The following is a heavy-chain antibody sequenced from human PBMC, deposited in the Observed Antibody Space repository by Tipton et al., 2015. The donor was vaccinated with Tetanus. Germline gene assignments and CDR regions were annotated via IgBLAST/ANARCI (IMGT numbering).Heavy chain of an antibody. V-gene: IGHV4-39*02. Sequence: TLSLTCTVSRGSINSGTFYWGWIRQPPGKGLEWIASIYFKGDTYYNPSLKSRVTIDVDTSQNLFSVSLTSVTAADTAVYYCARHLYGYWFDPWGQGALVTVSS. CDR1: RGSINSGTFY. CDR3: ARHLYGYWFDP. D-gene: IGHD3-10*01. CDR2: IYFKGDT. J-gene: IGHJ5*02.